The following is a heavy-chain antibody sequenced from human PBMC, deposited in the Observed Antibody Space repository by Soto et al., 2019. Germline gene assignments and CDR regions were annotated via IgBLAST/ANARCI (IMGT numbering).Heavy chain of an antibody. V-gene: IGHV4-59*01. D-gene: IGHD5-12*01. CDR3: AREGNLGRWLQPIEF. J-gene: IGHJ4*02. Sequence: SETLCLTCTVSGDFIIASSWSWVRQPPGKGLEWIGNIHYNGNTKYNPSLKSRVTMSVDTSKNQFSLKLISVTAADTAKYFCAREGNLGRWLQPIEFWGQGTLVTVSS. CDR1: GDFIIASS. CDR2: IHYNGNT.